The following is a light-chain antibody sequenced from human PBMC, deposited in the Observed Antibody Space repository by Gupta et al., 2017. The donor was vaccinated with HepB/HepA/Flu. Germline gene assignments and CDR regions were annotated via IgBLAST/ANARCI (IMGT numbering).Light chain of an antibody. CDR3: QQSYSTPWT. V-gene: IGKV1-39*01. CDR1: QSISSY. Sequence: DIQMTQSPSSLSASVGDRVTITCRASQSISSYLNLYQQKPGKAPKLLIYAASSLQSGVPSRFNGSGSWTDFTLTISSLQPEDFATYYCQQSYSTPWTFGQGTKVEIK. CDR2: AAS. J-gene: IGKJ1*01.